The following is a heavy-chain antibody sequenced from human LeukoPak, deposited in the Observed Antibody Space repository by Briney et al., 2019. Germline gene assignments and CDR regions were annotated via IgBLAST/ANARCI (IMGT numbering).Heavy chain of an antibody. CDR1: GFTFSSFA. CDR2: ISYDGSNK. Sequence: PGGSLRLSCAASGFTFSSFAMHWVRQAPGKGLEWVAVISYDGSNKYYADSVKGRFTISRDNSKNTLYLQMNSLRAEDTAVYYCARDKVAPIVGATGLFDYWGQGTLVTVSS. V-gene: IGHV3-30-3*01. J-gene: IGHJ4*02. D-gene: IGHD1-26*01. CDR3: ARDKVAPIVGATGLFDY.